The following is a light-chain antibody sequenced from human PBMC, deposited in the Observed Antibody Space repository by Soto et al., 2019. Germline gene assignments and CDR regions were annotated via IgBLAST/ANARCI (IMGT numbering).Light chain of an antibody. V-gene: IGKV3-15*01. CDR3: QQYNNWPIT. J-gene: IGKJ5*01. Sequence: EIVMTQSPATLSVSPGERATLSCRASQSVTSSYLAWYQLKPGQAPRLLIYGASTRATGLPARFSGSGSGTQFTLTISSLQSEDFAVYYCQQYNNWPITFGQGTRLEIK. CDR2: GAS. CDR1: QSVTSSY.